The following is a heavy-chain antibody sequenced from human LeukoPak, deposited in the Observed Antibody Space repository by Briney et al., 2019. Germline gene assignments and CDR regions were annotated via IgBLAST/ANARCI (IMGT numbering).Heavy chain of an antibody. Sequence: GGSLRLSCAASGLTFSNYSMNWVRQAPGKGLEWVSSISSSSAYIYYADSVKGRFTISRDNAKNSLYLQMNSLRAEDTAVYYCARDLVEWLPRTFQHWGQGTLVTVSS. CDR2: ISSSSAYI. J-gene: IGHJ1*01. D-gene: IGHD3-3*01. CDR1: GLTFSNYS. CDR3: ARDLVEWLPRTFQH. V-gene: IGHV3-21*01.